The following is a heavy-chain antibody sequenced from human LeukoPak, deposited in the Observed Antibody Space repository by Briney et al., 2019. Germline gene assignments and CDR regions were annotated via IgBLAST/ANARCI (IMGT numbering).Heavy chain of an antibody. V-gene: IGHV3-48*03. CDR1: GFTFSSYE. CDR2: ISGSGSTI. D-gene: IGHD3-10*01. J-gene: IGHJ6*02. CDR3: ARDGGFGDHRDYYYYGMDV. Sequence: GGSLRLSCAASGFTFSSYEMNWVRQAPGKGLEWVSYISGSGSTIYYADSVKGRFTISRDKAKNSLYLQMNSLRAEDTAVYYCARDGGFGDHRDYYYYGMDVWGQGTTVTVSS.